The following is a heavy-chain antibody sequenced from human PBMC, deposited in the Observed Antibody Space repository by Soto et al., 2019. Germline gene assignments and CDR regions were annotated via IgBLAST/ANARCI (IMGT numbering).Heavy chain of an antibody. Sequence: GGSLRLSCAASGFTFSGYAMSWVRQAPGKGLEWVSVISGSGGSTYYADSVKGRFTISRDNSKNTVFLQMSSLRAEDTAIYYCVKGAWGIVLADPFDYWCRGP. D-gene: IGHD6-19*01. CDR2: ISGSGGST. V-gene: IGHV3-23*01. CDR3: VKGAWGIVLADPFDY. CDR1: GFTFSGYA. J-gene: IGHJ4*02.